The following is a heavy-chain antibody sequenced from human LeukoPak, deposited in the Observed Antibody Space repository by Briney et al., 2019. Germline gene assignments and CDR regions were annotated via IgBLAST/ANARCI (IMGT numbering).Heavy chain of an antibody. CDR1: GFTFSNYA. CDR2: ISGSGDST. Sequence: GSLRLSCAASGFTFSNYAMRWVRQAPGKGLEWVSGISGSGDSTYYADSVKGRFTISRDNSKNTLYLRMNSLRAEDTAVYYCARRSGIAVAGAFDYWGQGTLVTFS. J-gene: IGHJ4*02. CDR3: ARRSGIAVAGAFDY. V-gene: IGHV3-23*01. D-gene: IGHD6-19*01.